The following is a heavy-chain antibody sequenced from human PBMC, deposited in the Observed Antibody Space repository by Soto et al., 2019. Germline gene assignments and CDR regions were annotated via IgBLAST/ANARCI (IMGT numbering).Heavy chain of an antibody. D-gene: IGHD6-19*01. J-gene: IGHJ1*01. CDR3: ARGSYYSGWV. CDR1: GDSVSSTSAA. CDR2: TYYRSKWYS. Sequence: SQTLSLTCAISGDSVSSTSAAWSWIRPSPSRGLEWLGRTYYRSKWYSDYAVSVKSRITINPDTSKNQFSLQLNSVTPEDTAVYYCARGSYYSGWVWGEGTRVTVSS. V-gene: IGHV6-1*01.